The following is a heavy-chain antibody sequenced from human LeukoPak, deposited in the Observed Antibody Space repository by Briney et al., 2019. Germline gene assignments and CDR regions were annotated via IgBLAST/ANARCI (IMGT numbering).Heavy chain of an antibody. J-gene: IGHJ3*02. CDR3: AKSNSHMGPTHAFDI. Sequence: SGGSLRLSCAASGFTFSNYAMSWVRQAPGKGLEWVASVSDNAGNTYYADSVKGRFTISRDNSIDMVYLQMNRLRVDDAATYYCAKSNSHMGPTHAFDIWGRGTMVTVSA. V-gene: IGHV3-23*01. CDR1: GFTFSNYA. D-gene: IGHD2/OR15-2a*01. CDR2: VSDNAGNT.